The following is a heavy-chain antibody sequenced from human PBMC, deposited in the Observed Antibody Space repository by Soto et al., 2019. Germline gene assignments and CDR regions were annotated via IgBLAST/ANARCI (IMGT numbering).Heavy chain of an antibody. CDR1: GFTFGDYA. CDR3: TKGVRGYCTGSSCPRPDY. CDR2: IRNKAYGGTT. D-gene: IGHD2-15*01. V-gene: IGHV3-49*03. J-gene: IGHJ4*02. Sequence: LRLSCSASGFTFGDYAMSWFRQAPGKGLEWVAFIRNKAYGGTTEYAASVRGRFTISRDDSKSIAYLQMNSLKTEDTAVYYCTKGVRGYCTGSSCPRPDYRGQGTLVTVSS.